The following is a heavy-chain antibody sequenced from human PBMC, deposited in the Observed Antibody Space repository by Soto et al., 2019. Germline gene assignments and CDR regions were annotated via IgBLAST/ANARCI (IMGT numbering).Heavy chain of an antibody. CDR2: ISYDGSNK. J-gene: IGHJ4*02. Sequence: WGSLRLSCAASGFTFSSYGMHWVRQAPGKGLEWVAVISYDGSNKYYADSVKGRFTISRDNSKNTLYLQMNSLRAEDTAVYYCAKDFFLEWLLYRGNYFDYWGQGTLVTVSS. V-gene: IGHV3-30*18. D-gene: IGHD3-3*01. CDR1: GFTFSSYG. CDR3: AKDFFLEWLLYRGNYFDY.